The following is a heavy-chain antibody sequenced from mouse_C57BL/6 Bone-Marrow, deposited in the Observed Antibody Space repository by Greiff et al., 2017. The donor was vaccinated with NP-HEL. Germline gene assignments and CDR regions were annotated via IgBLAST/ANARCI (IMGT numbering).Heavy chain of an antibody. D-gene: IGHD3-3*01. J-gene: IGHJ4*01. CDR2: IRSTSNNYAT. V-gene: IGHV10-1*01. CDR3: VRRGDYYYAMDY. CDR1: GFSFNTYA. Sequence: EVQLVESGGGLVQPKGSLKLSCAASGFSFNTYAMNWVRQAPGKGLEWVARIRSTSNNYATYYADSVKDRFTISRDDSESMLYLQMNNLKTEDTAMYYCVRRGDYYYAMDYWGQGTAVTVSS.